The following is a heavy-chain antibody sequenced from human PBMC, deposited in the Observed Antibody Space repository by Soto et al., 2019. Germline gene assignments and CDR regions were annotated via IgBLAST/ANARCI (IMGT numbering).Heavy chain of an antibody. CDR1: GGSISSYY. CDR3: ARDPAYCSSTSCRNWFDP. CDR2: IYYSGST. J-gene: IGHJ5*02. V-gene: IGHV4-59*01. Sequence: SGTLSLTCTVSGGSISSYYWSWIRQPPGKGLEWIGYIYYSGSTNYNPSLKSRVTISVDTSKNQFSLKLSSVTAADTAVYYCARDPAYCSSTSCRNWFDPWGQGTLVTVSS. D-gene: IGHD2-2*01.